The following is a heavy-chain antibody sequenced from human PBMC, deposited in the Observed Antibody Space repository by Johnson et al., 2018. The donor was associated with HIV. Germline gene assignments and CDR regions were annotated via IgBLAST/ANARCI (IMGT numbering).Heavy chain of an antibody. Sequence: VQLVESGGGVVQPGGSLRLSCAASGFTFSSYGMHWVRQAPGKGLEWVSYISSSGIYYADSVKGRFTVSRDSAKNWLYVQMSSLRAEDTTVYYRVRGHYGSGSYYAFEVWGQGTMVTVSS. V-gene: IGHV3-48*04. CDR2: ISSSGI. D-gene: IGHD3-10*01. CDR1: GFTFSSYG. J-gene: IGHJ3*01. CDR3: VRGHYGSGSYYAFEV.